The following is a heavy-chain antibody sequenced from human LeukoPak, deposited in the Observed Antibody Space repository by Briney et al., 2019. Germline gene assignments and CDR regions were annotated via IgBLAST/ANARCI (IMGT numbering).Heavy chain of an antibody. D-gene: IGHD2-15*01. V-gene: IGHV3-33*01. CDR2: IWVYGSKK. J-gene: IGHJ4*02. CDR1: GFTFSSYS. Sequence: GGSLRLSCATSGFTFSSYSMQWVRQAPGKGLEWVAVIWVYGSKKFYADSVEGRFTISRDDSKSTSYLQMNSLRAEDTAVYYCARDQGYCSGGRCHSHFDYWGREPWSPSPQ. CDR3: ARDQGYCSGGRCHSHFDY.